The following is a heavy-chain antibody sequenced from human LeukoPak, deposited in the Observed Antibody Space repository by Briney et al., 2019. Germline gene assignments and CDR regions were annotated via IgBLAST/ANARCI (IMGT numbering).Heavy chain of an antibody. CDR2: IYWDDDN. J-gene: IGHJ4*01. Sequence: SGPTLVNPTQTLTLTCTFSGFSLSTSGVGVGWIRQPPGKALEWLALIYWDDDNRYIPSLKSRLTITTDPSKTQVLLTMTNMDPVDTATYYTAHGYCSGGSCYFLPPFDYCGHGTPVTASS. V-gene: IGHV2-5*02. CDR3: AHGYCSGGSCYFLPPFDY. CDR1: GFSLSTSGVG. D-gene: IGHD2-15*01.